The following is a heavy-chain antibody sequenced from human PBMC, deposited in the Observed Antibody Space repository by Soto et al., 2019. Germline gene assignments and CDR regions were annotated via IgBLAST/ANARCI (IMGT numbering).Heavy chain of an antibody. CDR2: ISGSGGST. J-gene: IGHJ4*02. CDR3: AKGPHCTNGVCYTSPFDY. CDR1: GFTFSSYA. Sequence: GGSLRLSCAASGFTFSSYAMSWVRQAPGKGLEWVSAISGSGGSTYYADSVKGRFTISRDNSKNTLYLQMNSLRAEDTAVYYCAKGPHCTNGVCYTSPFDYWGQGTLVTVSS. D-gene: IGHD2-8*01. V-gene: IGHV3-23*01.